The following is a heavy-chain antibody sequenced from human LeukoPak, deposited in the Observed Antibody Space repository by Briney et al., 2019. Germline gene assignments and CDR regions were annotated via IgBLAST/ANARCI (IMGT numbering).Heavy chain of an antibody. CDR1: GFTFSSYG. V-gene: IGHV3-7*01. J-gene: IGHJ4*02. CDR2: IKQDGSEK. Sequence: PGGSLRLSCAASGFTFSSYGMHWVRQAPGKGLEWVANIKQDGSEKYYVDSVKGRLTISRDNAKNSLYLQMNSLRAEDTAVYYCARRLDYWGQGTLVTVSS. CDR3: ARRLDY.